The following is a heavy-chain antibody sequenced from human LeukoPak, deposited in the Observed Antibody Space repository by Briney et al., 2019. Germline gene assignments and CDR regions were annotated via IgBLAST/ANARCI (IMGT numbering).Heavy chain of an antibody. CDR1: GFTFSSYE. V-gene: IGHV3-21*05. CDR3: ASPRGWGYYFDY. J-gene: IGHJ4*02. CDR2: ITSSSSYI. Sequence: GGSLRPSCAASGFTFSSYEMNWVRRAPGKGLEWVSYITSSSSYIYYADSVKGRFTISRDNAKNSLYLQMNSLRAEDTAVYYCASPRGWGYYFDYWGQGTLVTVSS. D-gene: IGHD6-19*01.